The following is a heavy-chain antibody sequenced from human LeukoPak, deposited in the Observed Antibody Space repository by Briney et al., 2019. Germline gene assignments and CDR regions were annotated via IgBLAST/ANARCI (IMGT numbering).Heavy chain of an antibody. J-gene: IGHJ4*02. CDR2: ISSSSGTI. D-gene: IGHD2-15*01. V-gene: IGHV3-48*01. CDR1: GFTFSSYS. Sequence: GGSLRLSCAASGFTFSSYSMNWVRQAPGKGLEWVSYISSSSGTIYYADSVKGRFIISRDNAKNSLYLQMNSLRAEDTAVYYCARRSCSDGSCSKPGDYWGQGTLVTVPS. CDR3: ARRSCSDGSCSKPGDY.